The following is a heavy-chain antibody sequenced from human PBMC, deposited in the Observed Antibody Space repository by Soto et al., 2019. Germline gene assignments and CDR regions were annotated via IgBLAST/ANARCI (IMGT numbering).Heavy chain of an antibody. D-gene: IGHD6-13*01. CDR2: IYYSGST. Sequence: QLQLQESGPGLVKPSETLSLTCTVSGGSISSSSFYWGWIRQPPGKGLEWIGSIYYSGSTYYNPSLKSRVTISVDTSKNQFSLKLSSVTAADTAVYYCATEQQLDSSEFDYWGQGTLVTVSS. CDR1: GGSISSSSFY. CDR3: ATEQQLDSSEFDY. V-gene: IGHV4-39*01. J-gene: IGHJ4*02.